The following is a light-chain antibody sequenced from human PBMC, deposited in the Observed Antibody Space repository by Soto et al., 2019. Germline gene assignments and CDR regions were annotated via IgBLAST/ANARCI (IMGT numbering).Light chain of an antibody. CDR3: QQSYSTPI. CDR2: KAS. Sequence: DLRMTQSASTLSASFGDRLTITCRASQSISSWLAWYQQKPGKAPNLLIYKASSLESGVPSRFSGSGSGTDFTLTISSLQPEDFATYYCQQSYSTPIFGGGTKVDIK. CDR1: QSISSW. J-gene: IGKJ4*01. V-gene: IGKV1-5*03.